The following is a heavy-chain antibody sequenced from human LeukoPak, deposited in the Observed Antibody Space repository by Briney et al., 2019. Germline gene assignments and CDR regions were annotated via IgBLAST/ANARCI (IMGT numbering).Heavy chain of an antibody. Sequence: SETLSLTCTVSGGSISSSSYYWGWIRQPPGKGLEWIGSIYYSGSTYYNPSLKSRVPLSVDTSKSQFSLKLSSVTAADTAVYYCARLRGTMIVVGGYYFDYWGQGTLVTVSS. V-gene: IGHV4-39*01. J-gene: IGHJ4*02. CDR1: GGSISSSSYY. D-gene: IGHD3-22*01. CDR2: IYYSGST. CDR3: ARLRGTMIVVGGYYFDY.